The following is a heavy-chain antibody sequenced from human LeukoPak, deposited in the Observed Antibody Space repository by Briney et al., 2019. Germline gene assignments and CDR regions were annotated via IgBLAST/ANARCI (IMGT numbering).Heavy chain of an antibody. J-gene: IGHJ5*02. CDR2: ISAYNGNT. D-gene: IGHD6-19*01. V-gene: IGHV1-18*01. Sequence: ASVKVSCKASGYTFTSYGISWVRQAPGQGLEWMGWISAYNGNTNYAQKLQGRVTMTTDTSTSTAYMELRSLRSDDTAVYYCARVLRRSSGRGGWFDPWGQGTLVTVSS. CDR1: GYTFTSYG. CDR3: ARVLRRSSGRGGWFDP.